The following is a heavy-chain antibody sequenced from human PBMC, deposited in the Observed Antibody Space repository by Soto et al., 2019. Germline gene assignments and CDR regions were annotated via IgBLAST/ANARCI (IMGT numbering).Heavy chain of an antibody. V-gene: IGHV4-39*01. CDR3: ARSYVLLWFGELFGSWFEP. D-gene: IGHD3-10*01. CDR2: IYYSGST. Sequence: SETLSLTCTVSGGSISSSSYCWGWIRQPPGKGLEWIGSIYYSGSTYYNPSLKSRVTISVDTSKNQFSLKLSSVTAADTAVYYCARSYVLLWFGELFGSWFEPWGQGTLVTVSS. J-gene: IGHJ5*02. CDR1: GGSISSSSYC.